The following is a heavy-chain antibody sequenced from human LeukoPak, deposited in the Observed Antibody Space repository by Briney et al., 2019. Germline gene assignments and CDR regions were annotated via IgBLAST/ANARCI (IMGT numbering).Heavy chain of an antibody. J-gene: IGHJ4*02. V-gene: IGHV3-72*01. CDR3: TRVVLVGSTYSYFDY. CDR1: GFTFSDHY. Sequence: GGSLRLSCAASGFTFSDHYMDWVRQAPGKGLEWVGRARKKTNSYTTEYAASVKGRFTISRDDSKNSLYLQMNSLKTEDTAVYYCTRVVLVGSTYSYFDYWGQGTLVTVSS. CDR2: ARKKTNSYTT. D-gene: IGHD1-26*01.